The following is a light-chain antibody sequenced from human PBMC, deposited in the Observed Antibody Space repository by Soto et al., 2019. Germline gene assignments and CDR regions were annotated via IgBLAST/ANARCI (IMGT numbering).Light chain of an antibody. Sequence: QSALTQPPSASGSPGQSVTISFTGTSSDIGEYNFVSWYQQHPGKAPKLIIYEVTKRPSGVPDRFSGSKSGNTASLTVSGLQAEDEADYYCSSYVTSNNVVFGGGTKLTVL. CDR3: SSYVTSNNVV. CDR1: SSDIGEYNF. CDR2: EVT. J-gene: IGLJ3*02. V-gene: IGLV2-8*01.